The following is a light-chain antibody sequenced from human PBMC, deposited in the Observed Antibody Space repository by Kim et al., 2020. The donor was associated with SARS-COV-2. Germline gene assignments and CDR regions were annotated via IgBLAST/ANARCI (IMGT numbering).Light chain of an antibody. J-gene: IGLJ2*01. CDR2: LNSDGSH. CDR3: QTWGTGIHVV. V-gene: IGLV4-69*01. Sequence: QPVLTQSPSASASLGASVKLTCTLSSGHSSYAIAWHQQQPEKGPRYLMKLNSDGSHSKGDGIPDRFSGSSSGAERYLTISSLQSEDEAGYYCQTWGTGIHVVFGGGTQLTVL. CDR1: SGHSSYA.